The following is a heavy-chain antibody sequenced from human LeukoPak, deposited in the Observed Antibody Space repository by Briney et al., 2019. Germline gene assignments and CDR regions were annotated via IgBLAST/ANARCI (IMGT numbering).Heavy chain of an antibody. Sequence: SETLSLTCTVSGGSISSYYWSWVRQPPGKGLEWIGYIYYSGSTNYNPSLKSRVTISVDTSKNQFSQKLSSVTAADTAVYYCARHQSSYYDFWSGSPGTYYGMDVWGQGTTVTVSS. J-gene: IGHJ6*02. CDR1: GGSISSYY. CDR3: ARHQSSYYDFWSGSPGTYYGMDV. V-gene: IGHV4-59*08. CDR2: IYYSGST. D-gene: IGHD3-3*01.